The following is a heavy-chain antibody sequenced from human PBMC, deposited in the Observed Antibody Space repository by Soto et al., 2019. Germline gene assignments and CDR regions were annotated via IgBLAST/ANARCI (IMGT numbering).Heavy chain of an antibody. V-gene: IGHV3-64*01. J-gene: IGHJ4*02. CDR2: ISSNGVDT. CDR1: GFTLSGYA. D-gene: IGHD6-19*01. CDR3: TTVRPVSGSFDI. Sequence: GGSLRLSCAASGFTLSGYAMDWVRQAPGKGLEYVSGISSNGVDTYYANSVQGRFTISRDNSKNTVYLQMGSLRPEDMAVYYCTTVRPVSGSFDIWGQGTLVTVSS.